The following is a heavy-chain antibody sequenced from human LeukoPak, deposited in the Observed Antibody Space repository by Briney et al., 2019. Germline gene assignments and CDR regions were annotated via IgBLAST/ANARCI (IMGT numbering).Heavy chain of an antibody. CDR1: GLTSGSYW. CDR3: AAGSGWSSEY. Sequence: GGSLRLSCAASGLTSGSYWMSWVRHTPGKGLEWVANIKHDGSERNYMESVKGRFTISRDNGKNSLHLQMNNLRAEDTAVNYCAAGSGWSSEYWGQGTLVTVSS. D-gene: IGHD6-19*01. CDR2: IKHDGSER. J-gene: IGHJ4*02. V-gene: IGHV3-7*03.